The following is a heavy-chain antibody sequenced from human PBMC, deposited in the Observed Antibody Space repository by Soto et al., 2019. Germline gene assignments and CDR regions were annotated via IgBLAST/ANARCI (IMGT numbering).Heavy chain of an antibody. CDR1: GYTFTSYG. J-gene: IGHJ4*02. D-gene: IGHD3-9*01. Sequence: QVQLVQSGAEVKKPGASVKVSCKASGYTFTSYGISWVRQAPGQGLEWMGWISAYNGNTNYAHKLQGRVTMTTDTSTSTAEMELMSLISDDTAVYYCARVSVHDILTGYFPFDYWGQGTLVTVSS. V-gene: IGHV1-18*01. CDR3: ARVSVHDILTGYFPFDY. CDR2: ISAYNGNT.